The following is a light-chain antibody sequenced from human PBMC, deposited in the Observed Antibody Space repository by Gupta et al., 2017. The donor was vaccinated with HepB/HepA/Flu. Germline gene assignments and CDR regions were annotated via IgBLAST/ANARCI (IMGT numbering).Light chain of an antibody. CDR3: CSDAGSSTVV. V-gene: IGLV2-23*02. J-gene: IGLJ2*01. CDR1: SSDVGSYNL. CDR2: EVS. Sequence: QPALTQPASVSGSPGQSITISCTGTSSDVGSYNLVSWYQQHPGKAPKLMIYEVSKRPAGVANRFSGSEAGNTASLTISGLQAEDEADYYCCSDAGSSTVVFGGGTKRTVL.